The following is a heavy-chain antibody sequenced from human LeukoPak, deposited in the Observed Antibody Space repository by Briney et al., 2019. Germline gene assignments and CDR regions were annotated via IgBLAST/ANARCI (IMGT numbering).Heavy chain of an antibody. CDR1: GFTFGDYA. Sequence: GGSLRLSCTASGFTFGDYAMSWFRQAPGKGLEWVAFIRSKAYGGTAEYAASVKGRFTISRDDSKSIAHVQMNSLKTEDTAVYYCTRGPNWGSTYFDYWGQGTLVTVSS. CDR2: IRSKAYGGTA. V-gene: IGHV3-49*03. CDR3: TRGPNWGSTYFDY. D-gene: IGHD7-27*01. J-gene: IGHJ4*02.